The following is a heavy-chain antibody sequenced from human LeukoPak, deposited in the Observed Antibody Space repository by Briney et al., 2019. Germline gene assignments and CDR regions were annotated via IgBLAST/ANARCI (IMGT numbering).Heavy chain of an antibody. CDR1: GGTFSSYA. J-gene: IGHJ6*04. V-gene: IGHV1-69*13. D-gene: IGHD2-15*01. CDR3: ASKVVVAANSYYYYYGMDV. Sequence: SVKVSCKASGGTFSSYAISWVRQAPGQGLEWMGGIIPIFGTANYAQKFQGRVTITADESTSTAYMELSSLRSEDTAVYYCASKVVVAANSYYYYYGMDVWGKGTTITVSS. CDR2: IIPIFGTA.